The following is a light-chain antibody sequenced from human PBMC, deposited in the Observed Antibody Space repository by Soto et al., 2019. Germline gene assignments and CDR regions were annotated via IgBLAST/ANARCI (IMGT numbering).Light chain of an antibody. CDR1: QSVSSTF. CDR2: GAS. Sequence: EIVLTQSPGSLSLSPGERATLSCRASQSVSSTFFAWYQQRPGQAPRLLMYGASSRATGIQERFSGSGSGTYFTLTISRLEPEDFGVYYCQQFDSSVTFGQGTKVEIK. CDR3: QQFDSSVT. V-gene: IGKV3-20*01. J-gene: IGKJ1*01.